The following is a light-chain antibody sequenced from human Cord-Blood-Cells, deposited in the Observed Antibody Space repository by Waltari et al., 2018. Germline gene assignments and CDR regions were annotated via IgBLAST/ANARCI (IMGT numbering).Light chain of an antibody. CDR3: QQYYSTPRT. CDR1: QSVLYSSNNKNH. Sequence: DIVMPQSPDSLAVSLGERATINCKSSQSVLYSSNNKNHLAWYQQKPGQPPKLLIYWASTRESGVPDRFSGSGSGTDFNRTIGSLQAEDVAVYYCQQYYSTPRTFGQGTKVEIK. CDR2: WAS. V-gene: IGKV4-1*01. J-gene: IGKJ1*01.